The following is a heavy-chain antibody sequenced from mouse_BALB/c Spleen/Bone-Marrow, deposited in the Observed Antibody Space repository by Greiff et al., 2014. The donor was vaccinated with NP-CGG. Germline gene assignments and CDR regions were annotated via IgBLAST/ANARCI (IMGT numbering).Heavy chain of an antibody. J-gene: IGHJ3*01. D-gene: IGHD4-1*01. CDR3: ARELGRGFAN. Sequence: VRPGTSVKVSCKASGYAFTNYWIERVKQRPGLGLELIGVINPVSGGINYNVKFKGKATLTADKSANAAYMPPSSLTSDDSAVYFCARELGRGFANWGPGTLVTVSA. V-gene: IGHV1-54*01. CDR1: GYAFTNYW. CDR2: INPVSGGI.